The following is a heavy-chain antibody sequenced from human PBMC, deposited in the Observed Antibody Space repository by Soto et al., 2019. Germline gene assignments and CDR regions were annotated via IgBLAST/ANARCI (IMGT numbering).Heavy chain of an antibody. CDR3: ARGRSSWYRPFDY. Sequence: QVQLQQWGAGLLKPSETLSLTCAVYGGSFSGYYWSWIRQPPGKGLEWIGEINHSGSTNYNPSLKSRVTISVDTSKNQFSLKLSSVTAADMAVYYCARGRSSWYRPFDYWGQGTLVTVSS. CDR1: GGSFSGYY. J-gene: IGHJ4*02. D-gene: IGHD6-13*01. CDR2: INHSGST. V-gene: IGHV4-34*01.